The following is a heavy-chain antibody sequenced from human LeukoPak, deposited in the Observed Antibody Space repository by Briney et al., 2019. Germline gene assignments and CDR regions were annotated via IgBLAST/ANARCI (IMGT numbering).Heavy chain of an antibody. CDR3: ARSGYCSSTSCRRYFDL. CDR2: IYYSGST. Sequence: SETLSLTCTVSGGSISSYYWSWIRQPPGKGLEWIGYIYYSGSTNYNPSLKSRGTISVDTSKNQFSLKLSSVTAADTAVYYCARSGYCSSTSCRRYFDLWGRGTLVTVSS. CDR1: GGSISSYY. J-gene: IGHJ2*01. D-gene: IGHD2-2*01. V-gene: IGHV4-59*01.